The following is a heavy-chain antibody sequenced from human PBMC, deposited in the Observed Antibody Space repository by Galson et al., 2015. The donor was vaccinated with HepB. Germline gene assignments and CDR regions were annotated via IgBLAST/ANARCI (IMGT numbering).Heavy chain of an antibody. J-gene: IGHJ3*02. CDR1: GGTLSNSA. Sequence: SVKVSCKASGGTLSNSAISWLRQAPGQGLEWMRGIIPIVGTPNSAQRFQGRVTITADEFTSIAYMELSSLRSEDAAVYYCARKRGKAATYDAFDIWGQGTMVTVSS. CDR2: IIPIVGTP. CDR3: ARKRGKAATYDAFDI. D-gene: IGHD6-13*01. V-gene: IGHV1-69*13.